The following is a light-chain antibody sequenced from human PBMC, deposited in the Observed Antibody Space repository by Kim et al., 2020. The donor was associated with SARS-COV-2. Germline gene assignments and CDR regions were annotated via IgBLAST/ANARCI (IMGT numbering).Light chain of an antibody. CDR3: AAWDASLNGVV. J-gene: IGLJ2*01. V-gene: IGLV1-44*01. CDR2: RHT. CDR1: NSTTGSNT. Sequence: PRLTTSCSGTNSTTGSNTVTWDQQLPETAPELLFNRHTQRPSGFPDRFSGSRSGTSASLAIGGLQSEDEADYYCAAWDASLNGVVFGGGTQLTVL.